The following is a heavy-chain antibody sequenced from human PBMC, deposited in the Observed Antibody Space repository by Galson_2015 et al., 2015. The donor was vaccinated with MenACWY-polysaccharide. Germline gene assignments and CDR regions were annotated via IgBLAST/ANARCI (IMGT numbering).Heavy chain of an antibody. CDR3: AGGSGYLIDD. CDR2: VKQDGRAI. D-gene: IGHD2-2*03. J-gene: IGHJ4*02. Sequence: SLRLSCAASGFTFSTYWMNWVRQAPGTGLEWVAIVKQDGRAIHYMDSVRGRVTISSENAKNSLYLQMNSLRAEATAVYYCAGGSGYLIDDWGQGTVVTVSS. CDR1: GFTFSTYW. V-gene: IGHV3-7*03.